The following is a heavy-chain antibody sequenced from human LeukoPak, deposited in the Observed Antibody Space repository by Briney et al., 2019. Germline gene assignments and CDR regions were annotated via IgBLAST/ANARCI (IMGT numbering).Heavy chain of an antibody. CDR2: ISSTSSYI. Sequence: GGSLRLSCAGSGFTFSRYNMNWVRQAPGKGLERVSSISSTSSYIYYAYSVKGRFTISRDNAQNSLFLQMNRLRAEDTAVYYCARDAQWLVPEGYYYYMDVWGKGTTVTVSS. V-gene: IGHV3-21*01. D-gene: IGHD6-19*01. J-gene: IGHJ6*03. CDR1: GFTFSRYN. CDR3: ARDAQWLVPEGYYYYMDV.